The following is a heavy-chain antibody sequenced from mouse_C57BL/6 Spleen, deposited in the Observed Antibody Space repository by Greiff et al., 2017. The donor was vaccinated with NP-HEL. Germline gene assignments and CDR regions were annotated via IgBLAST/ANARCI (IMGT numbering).Heavy chain of an antibody. CDR1: GYSFTSYY. J-gene: IGHJ2*01. CDR2: IYPGSGNT. Sequence: QVQLKESGPELVKPGASVKISCKASGYSFTSYYIHWVKQRPGQGLEWIGWIYPGSGNTKYNEKFKGKATLTADTSSSTAYMQLSSLTSEDSAVYYCAGGGSSLYFDYWGQGTTLTVSS. D-gene: IGHD1-1*01. V-gene: IGHV1-66*01. CDR3: AGGGSSLYFDY.